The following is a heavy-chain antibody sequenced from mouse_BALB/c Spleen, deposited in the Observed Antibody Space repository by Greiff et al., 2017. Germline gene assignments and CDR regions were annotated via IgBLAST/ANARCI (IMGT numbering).Heavy chain of an antibody. CDR2: IYPGSGST. J-gene: IGHJ2*01. V-gene: IGHV1S22*01. Sequence: LQQPGSELVRPGASVKLSCKASGYTFTSYWMHWVKQRPGQGLEWIGNIYPGSGSTNYDEKFKSKATLTVDTSSSTAYMQLSSLTSEDSAVYYCTRGGILDYWGQGTTLTVSS. CDR3: TRGGILDY. CDR1: GYTFTSYW.